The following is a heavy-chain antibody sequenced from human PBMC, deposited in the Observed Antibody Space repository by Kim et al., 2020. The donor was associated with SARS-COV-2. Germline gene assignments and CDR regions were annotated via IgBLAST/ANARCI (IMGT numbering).Heavy chain of an antibody. D-gene: IGHD3-22*01. CDR1: GFTFSSYA. CDR2: ISYDGSNK. J-gene: IGHJ4*02. V-gene: IGHV3-30*04. CDR3: ARDYYDSSGEVDY. Sequence: GGSLRLSCAASGFTFSSYAMHWVRQAPGMGLEWVAVISYDGSNKYYADSVKGRFTISRDNSKNTLYLQMNSLRAEDTAVYYCARDYYDSSGEVDYWGQGT.